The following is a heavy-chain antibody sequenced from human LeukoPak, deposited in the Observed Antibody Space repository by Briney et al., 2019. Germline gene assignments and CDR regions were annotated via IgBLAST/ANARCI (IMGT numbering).Heavy chain of an antibody. J-gene: IGHJ6*04. CDR2: ISAYNGNT. Sequence: GASVKVSCKASGYTFTSHGISWVRQAPGQGLEWMGWISAYNGNTNYAQKLQGRVTMTTDTSTSTAYMELRSLRSDDTAVYYCARRSMVRGLGYYGMDVWGKGTTVTVSS. V-gene: IGHV1-18*04. CDR3: ARRSMVRGLGYYGMDV. D-gene: IGHD3-10*01. CDR1: GYTFTSHG.